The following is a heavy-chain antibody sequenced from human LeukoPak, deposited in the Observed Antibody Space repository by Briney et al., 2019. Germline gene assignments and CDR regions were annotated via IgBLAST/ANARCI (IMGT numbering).Heavy chain of an antibody. V-gene: IGHV3-30*02. J-gene: IGHJ4*02. D-gene: IGHD1-26*01. CDR1: GFTVSSNY. CDR3: ASGHVGELQFRRAFDY. CDR2: IRYDGSNK. Sequence: PGGSLRLSCAASGFTVSSNYMSWVRQAPGKGLEWVAFIRYDGSNKYYADSVKGRFTISRDDSKNTLYLQMNSLRAEDTAVYYCASGHVGELQFRRAFDYWGQGTLVTVSS.